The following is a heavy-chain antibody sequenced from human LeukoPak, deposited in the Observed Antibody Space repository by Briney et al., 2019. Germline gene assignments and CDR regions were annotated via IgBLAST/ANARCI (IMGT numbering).Heavy chain of an antibody. CDR3: ARDSGYADY. CDR1: GFTFSSYA. V-gene: IGHV3-30-3*01. Sequence: GGSLRLSCAASGFTFSSYAMHWVRQAPGKGLEWVAVISYDGSNKYYAGSVKGRFTISRDNSKNTLYLQMNSLRAEDTAVYYCARDSGYADYWGQGTLVTVSS. CDR2: ISYDGSNK. D-gene: IGHD5-12*01. J-gene: IGHJ4*02.